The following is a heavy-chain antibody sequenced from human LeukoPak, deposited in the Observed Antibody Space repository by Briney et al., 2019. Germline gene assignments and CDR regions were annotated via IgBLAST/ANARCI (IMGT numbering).Heavy chain of an antibody. D-gene: IGHD1-26*01. CDR2: ISSSSSYT. CDR3: ARVRRGATIDY. J-gene: IGHJ4*02. CDR1: GFTFSDHY. V-gene: IGHV3-11*05. Sequence: GGSLRLSCAASGFTFSDHYMSWIRQAPGKGLEWVSYISSSSSYTNYADSVKGRFAISRDNAKNSLYLQMNSLRAEDTAVYYCARVRRGATIDYWGQGTLVTVSS.